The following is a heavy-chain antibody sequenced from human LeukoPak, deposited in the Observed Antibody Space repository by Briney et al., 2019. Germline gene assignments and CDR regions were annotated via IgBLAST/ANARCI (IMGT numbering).Heavy chain of an antibody. J-gene: IGHJ4*02. CDR2: IFHSGST. D-gene: IGHD6-19*01. Sequence: PSQTLSLTCTVSGYSTSSGYYWGWIRQPPGRGLEWIGSIFHSGSTYYNPSLKSRVTISVDTSKNQFSLKLSSVTAADTAVYYCARDFIAVAGTPDYWGQGTLVTVSS. CDR1: GYSTSSGYY. V-gene: IGHV4-38-2*02. CDR3: ARDFIAVAGTPDY.